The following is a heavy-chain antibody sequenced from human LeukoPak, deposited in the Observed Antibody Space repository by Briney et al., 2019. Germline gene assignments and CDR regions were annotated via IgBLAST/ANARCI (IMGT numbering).Heavy chain of an antibody. J-gene: IGHJ6*02. CDR1: GYSYTSYW. D-gene: IGHD2-8*01. CDR2: IYPGDSDT. Sequence: GESLKISCKGSGYSYTSYWIGWVRQMPGKGLEWMGIIYPGDSDTRYSPSFQGQVTISADKSISTAYLQWSSLKASDTAMYYCARTGYCTNGVCYRRKYYYYYGMDVWGQATTVTVSS. CDR3: ARTGYCTNGVCYRRKYYYYYGMDV. V-gene: IGHV5-51*01.